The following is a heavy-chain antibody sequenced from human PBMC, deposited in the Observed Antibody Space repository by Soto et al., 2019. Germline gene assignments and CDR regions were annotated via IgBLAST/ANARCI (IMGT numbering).Heavy chain of an antibody. Sequence: GGSLRLSCAASGFTFSSYAMSWVRQAPGKGLEWVSAISGSGGSTYYADSVKGRFTISRDNSKNTLYLQMNSLRAEDTAVYYCVSGGSSGWYDWGLFDYWGQGTLVTVSS. CDR2: ISGSGGST. D-gene: IGHD6-19*01. V-gene: IGHV3-23*01. CDR1: GFTFSSYA. CDR3: VSGGSSGWYDWGLFDY. J-gene: IGHJ4*02.